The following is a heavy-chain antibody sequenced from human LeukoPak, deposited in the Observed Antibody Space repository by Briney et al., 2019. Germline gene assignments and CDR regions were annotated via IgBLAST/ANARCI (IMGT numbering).Heavy chain of an antibody. Sequence: GASVKVSCKVSGYTLTELSIHWVRQAPGKGLEWMGGFDPENGEIIYAQKFQGRVTMTRNTSISTAYMELSSLRSEDTAVYYCARGPFLTTGYDYWGQGTLVTVSS. J-gene: IGHJ4*02. V-gene: IGHV1-24*01. CDR3: ARGPFLTTGYDY. CDR1: GYTLTELS. D-gene: IGHD4-4*01. CDR2: FDPENGEI.